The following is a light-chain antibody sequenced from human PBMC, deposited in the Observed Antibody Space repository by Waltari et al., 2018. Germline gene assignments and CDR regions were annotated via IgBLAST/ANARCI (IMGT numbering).Light chain of an antibody. J-gene: IGKJ3*01. CDR2: AAS. Sequence: DIVLTQSPGTLSLSPGERATLSCRASQSVSSTYLAWYQQKPGQAPRLLIFAASSRATGIPDRFRGSGSGTEFTLTITRLEPEDFAMYYCQHYVGSTGFTFGPGTKLDI. V-gene: IGKV3-20*01. CDR3: QHYVGSTGFT. CDR1: QSVSSTY.